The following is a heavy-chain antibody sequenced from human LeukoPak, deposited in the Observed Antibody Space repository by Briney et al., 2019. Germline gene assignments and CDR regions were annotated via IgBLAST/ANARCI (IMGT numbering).Heavy chain of an antibody. CDR1: GGTFSSYA. V-gene: IGHV1-69*04. J-gene: IGHJ6*02. CDR3: ARSYCSSTSCISSGPGVGYYYGMDV. D-gene: IGHD2-2*01. Sequence: ASVKVSCKASGGTFSSYATSWVRQAPGQGLEWMGRIIPILGIANYAQKFQGRVTITADKSTSTAYMELSSLRSEDTAVYYCARSYCSSTSCISSGPGVGYYYGMDVWGQGTTVTVSS. CDR2: IIPILGIA.